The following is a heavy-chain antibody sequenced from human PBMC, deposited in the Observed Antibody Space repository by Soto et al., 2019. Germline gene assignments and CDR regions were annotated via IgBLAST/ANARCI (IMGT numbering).Heavy chain of an antibody. CDR1: GFTFSSYA. Sequence: DVQLLESGGGLVQPEGSLRLSCAASGFTFSSYAMGWVRQGPGKGLEWVAVVSIGGSTHYADSVRGRFTISRDNSMNTQSVQTNSQTAEDTAVYFCAKRRGAGGHFDYWGQGALVTVSS. J-gene: IGHJ4*02. V-gene: IGHV3-23*01. D-gene: IGHD2-15*01. CDR2: VSIGGST. CDR3: AKRRGAGGHFDY.